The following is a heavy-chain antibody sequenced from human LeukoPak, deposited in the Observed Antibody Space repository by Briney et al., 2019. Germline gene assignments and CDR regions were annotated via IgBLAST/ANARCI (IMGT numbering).Heavy chain of an antibody. CDR1: GFTFSSYG. J-gene: IGHJ6*02. CDR2: ISYDGSNK. Sequence: GGSLRLSCAASGFTFSSYGMHWVRQAPGKGLEWVAVISYDGSNKYYADSVKGRFTISRDNSKNTLYLQMNSLRAEDTAVYYCAKEERPICRYTAMVTACYGMDAWGQGTTVTVSS. V-gene: IGHV3-30*18. CDR3: AKEERPICRYTAMVTACYGMDA. D-gene: IGHD5-18*01.